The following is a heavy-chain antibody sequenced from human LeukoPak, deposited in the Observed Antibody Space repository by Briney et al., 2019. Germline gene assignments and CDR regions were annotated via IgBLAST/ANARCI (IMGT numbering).Heavy chain of an antibody. Sequence: TGGSLRLSCAASGFTFDDYGMSWVRQAPGKGLEWVSGINWNGGSTGYADSVKGRFTTSRDNAKNSLYLQMNSLRAEDTALYYCARPLHLGYCSSTSCYTVPFDYWGQGTLVTVSS. CDR2: INWNGGST. CDR1: GFTFDDYG. D-gene: IGHD2-2*02. CDR3: ARPLHLGYCSSTSCYTVPFDY. V-gene: IGHV3-20*04. J-gene: IGHJ4*02.